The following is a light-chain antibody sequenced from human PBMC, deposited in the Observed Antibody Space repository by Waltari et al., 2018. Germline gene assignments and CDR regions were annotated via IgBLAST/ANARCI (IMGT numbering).Light chain of an antibody. V-gene: IGKV3-11*01. J-gene: IGKJ5*01. CDR2: DAS. CDR3: QQRTNWPLIT. Sequence: EIVLTQSPATLSLSPGERATLSCRASQSVSSHLAWYQQKPGQAPRLLIFDASNRATGIPARFSGSGSGTDFTLSITSLEPEDFAIYYCQQRTNWPLITCGPGTRLEIK. CDR1: QSVSSH.